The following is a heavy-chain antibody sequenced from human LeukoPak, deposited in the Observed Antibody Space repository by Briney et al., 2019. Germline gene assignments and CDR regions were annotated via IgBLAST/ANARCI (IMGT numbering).Heavy chain of an antibody. V-gene: IGHV3-48*01. CDR1: GFTFRTSG. Sequence: QSGGSLRLSCAASGFTFRTSGMNWVRQAPGKGLEWVSYISSSGTTISYAQSVKGRFTISRDNSKNTLYLQMNSLRAEDTAVYYCAKDSNWNDGKFDPWGQGTLVTVSS. CDR2: ISSSGTTI. J-gene: IGHJ5*02. D-gene: IGHD1-20*01. CDR3: AKDSNWNDGKFDP.